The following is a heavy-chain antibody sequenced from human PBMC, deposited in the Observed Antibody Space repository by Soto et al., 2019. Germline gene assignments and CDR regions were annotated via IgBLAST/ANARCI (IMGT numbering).Heavy chain of an antibody. J-gene: IGHJ4*02. Sequence: GGSLRLSCAASGFTVSSNYMSWVRQAPGKGLEWVSVIYSGGSTYYADSVKGRFTISRDNSKNTLYLQMNSLRAEDTAVYYCARDSCTNGVCWFDYWGQGTLVTVSS. D-gene: IGHD2-8*01. CDR1: GFTVSSNY. CDR3: ARDSCTNGVCWFDY. V-gene: IGHV3-53*01. CDR2: IYSGGST.